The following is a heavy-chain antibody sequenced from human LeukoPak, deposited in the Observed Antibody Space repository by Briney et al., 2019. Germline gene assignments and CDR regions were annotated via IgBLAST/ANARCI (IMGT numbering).Heavy chain of an antibody. J-gene: IGHJ4*02. Sequence: GGSLRLSCAASGYTFSHYSMNWVRQAPGKGLEWVAVISYDGSNKYYADSVKGRFTISRDNSKNTLYLQTNSLRAEDTAVYYCASDRHRYCSSTSCYRGGVYFDYWGQGTLVTVSS. CDR2: ISYDGSNK. CDR1: GYTFSHYS. D-gene: IGHD2-2*01. V-gene: IGHV3-30*03. CDR3: ASDRHRYCSSTSCYRGGVYFDY.